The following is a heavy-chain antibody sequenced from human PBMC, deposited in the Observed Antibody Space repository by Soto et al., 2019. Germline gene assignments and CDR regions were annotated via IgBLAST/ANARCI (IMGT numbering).Heavy chain of an antibody. Sequence: PSETLSLTCAVSGGSISSYYWTWIRQSPGKGLEWIGYIYYSDSINYNPSLKSRAIISDDTSKNQIYLRLSSVTAADTAVYYCASLPATSDFDYWGQGTLVTVSS. J-gene: IGHJ4*02. CDR2: IYYSDSI. D-gene: IGHD2-2*01. CDR3: ASLPATSDFDY. V-gene: IGHV4-59*12. CDR1: GGSISSYY.